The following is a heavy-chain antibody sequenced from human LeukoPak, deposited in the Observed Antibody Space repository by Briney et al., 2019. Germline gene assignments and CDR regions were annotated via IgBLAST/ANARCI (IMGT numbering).Heavy chain of an antibody. CDR1: GGSFSGYY. V-gene: IGHV4-34*01. CDR3: ARGLEWLLS. D-gene: IGHD3-3*01. J-gene: IGHJ4*02. CDR2: INHSGST. Sequence: SETLSLTCAVYGGSFSGYYWSWIRQPPGKGLEWIGEINHSGSTNYNPSLKSRVTISVDTSKNQFSLKLSSMTAADTAVYYCARGLEWLLSWDQGTLVTVSS.